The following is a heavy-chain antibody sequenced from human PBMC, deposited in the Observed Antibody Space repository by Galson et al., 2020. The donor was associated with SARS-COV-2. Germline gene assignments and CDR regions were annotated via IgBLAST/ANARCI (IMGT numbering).Heavy chain of an antibody. CDR3: ARDQGKWELLPHDAFDI. D-gene: IGHD1-26*01. V-gene: IGHV1-46*01. J-gene: IGHJ3*02. CDR2: INPSGGST. Sequence: ASVKVSCKASGYTFTSYYMHWVRQAPGQGLEWMGIINPSGGSTSYAQKFQGRVTMTRDTSTSTVYMELSSLRSEDTAVYYCARDQGKWELLPHDAFDIWGQGTMVTVSS. CDR1: GYTFTSYY.